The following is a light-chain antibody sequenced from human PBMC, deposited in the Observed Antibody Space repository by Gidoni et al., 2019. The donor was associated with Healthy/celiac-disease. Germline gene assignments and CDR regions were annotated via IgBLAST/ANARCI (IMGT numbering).Light chain of an antibody. CDR1: SSNIGNNY. J-gene: IGLJ1*01. CDR3: GTWDSSLSAFFYV. Sequence: QSVLTQPPSVSAAPGQKVTIPCSGSSSNIGNNYVSWYQQLPGTAPKLLIYDNNKRPSGIPDRFSGSKSGTSATLGITGLQTGDEADYYCGTWDSSLSAFFYVFGTGTKVTVL. CDR2: DNN. V-gene: IGLV1-51*01.